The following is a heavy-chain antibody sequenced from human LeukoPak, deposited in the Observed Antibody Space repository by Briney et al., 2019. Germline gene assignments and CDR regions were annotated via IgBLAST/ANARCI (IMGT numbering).Heavy chain of an antibody. V-gene: IGHV7-4-1*02. CDR1: GYPFSAQF. Sequence: ASVKVSCKATGYPFSAQFLSWVRQAPGQGLEWMGNIDTTTGNPRYAQDFTGRFVFSLDTSVSTAYLQITSLKADDTAAYYCVRGTPTPGMDYWGQGTQVTVSS. D-gene: IGHD3-10*01. CDR2: IDTTTGNP. J-gene: IGHJ4*02. CDR3: VRGTPTPGMDY.